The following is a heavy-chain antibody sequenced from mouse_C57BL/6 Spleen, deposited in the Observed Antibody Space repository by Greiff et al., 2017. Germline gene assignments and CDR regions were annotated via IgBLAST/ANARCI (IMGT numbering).Heavy chain of an antibody. CDR3: ARYYGTDWYFDV. J-gene: IGHJ1*03. Sequence: VQLQQPGAELVRPGSSVKLSCKASGYTFTSYWMDWVKQRPGQGLEWIGNIYPSDSETHYNQKFKDKATLTVDKSSSTAYMQLSSLTSEDSAVYYCARYYGTDWYFDVWGTGTTVTVSS. CDR2: IYPSDSET. V-gene: IGHV1-61*01. CDR1: GYTFTSYW. D-gene: IGHD4-1*01.